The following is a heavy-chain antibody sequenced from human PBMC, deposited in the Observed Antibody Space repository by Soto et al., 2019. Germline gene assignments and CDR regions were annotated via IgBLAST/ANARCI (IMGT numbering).Heavy chain of an antibody. CDR1: GFTFSRFE. D-gene: IGHD3-10*01. CDR2: ISSSGSSA. Sequence: GGSLRLSCAASGFTFSRFELHWFRHAPGKGLEWISYISSSGSSAYYASSVEGRFTISRDNANNSVYLQMDSLRAEDTALYYCTRAAWFPYLSFYWGQGALVSVSS. V-gene: IGHV3-48*03. CDR3: TRAAWFPYLSFY. J-gene: IGHJ4*02.